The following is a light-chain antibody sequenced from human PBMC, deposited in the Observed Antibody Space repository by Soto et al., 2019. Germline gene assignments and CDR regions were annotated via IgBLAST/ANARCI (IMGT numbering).Light chain of an antibody. CDR3: QHYGNSPPSVT. J-gene: IGKJ3*01. V-gene: IGKV3-20*01. Sequence: EIVFTQSPGALALSPGERATLSCRASQSVSSNYLAWYQQKPGQAPRLLIYDASNRATGIPDRFSGSGSGTDFTLTISRLEPEDFAVYYCQHYGNSPPSVTFGPGTKVDIK. CDR2: DAS. CDR1: QSVSSNY.